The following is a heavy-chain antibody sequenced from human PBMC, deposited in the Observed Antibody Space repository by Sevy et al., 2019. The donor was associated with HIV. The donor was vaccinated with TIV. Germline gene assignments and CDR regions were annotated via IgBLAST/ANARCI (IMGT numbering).Heavy chain of an antibody. Sequence: GESLKISCRASGFTFTSYGFSWVRQAPGQGLEWMGWISAHNANTNYPQKFLNRVTMTTDTSTNTAYMELRILRFDDTAMYYCARDRRFPTVVTSDAFDGWGQGTLVTVSS. V-gene: IGHV1-18*01. CDR1: GFTFTSYG. CDR2: ISAHNANT. CDR3: ARDRRFPTVVTSDAFDG. J-gene: IGHJ3*01. D-gene: IGHD4-17*01.